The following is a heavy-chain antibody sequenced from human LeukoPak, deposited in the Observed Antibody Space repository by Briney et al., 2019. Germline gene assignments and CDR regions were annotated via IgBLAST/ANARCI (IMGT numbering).Heavy chain of an antibody. CDR1: VYTFIVYY. CDR3: AGRRSSDY. V-gene: IGHV1-2*02. CDR2: INPNSGGT. J-gene: IGHJ4*02. Sequence: AAVRVSFMPSVYTFIVYYMHWVRQAPGQGLAWMGWINPNSGGTTYAQKYQGRDSLTRDTSNSTAYIELSRLRSDDTAVYYCAGRRSSDYWGQGTLVTVSS.